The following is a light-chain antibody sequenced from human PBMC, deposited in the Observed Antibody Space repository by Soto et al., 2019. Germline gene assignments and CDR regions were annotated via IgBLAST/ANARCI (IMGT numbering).Light chain of an antibody. V-gene: IGLV1-40*01. CDR1: SSNIGAGYG. CDR2: ANT. J-gene: IGLJ3*02. CDR3: QSYDSSLSGSNWV. Sequence: QSVLTQPPSVSGAPGQRVTISCTGSSSNIGAGYGVHWYQQLPGTAPKLLIYANTNRPSGVPDRFSGSKSGTSASLAITGLQAEDEADYYCQSYDSSLSGSNWVFGGGTKVTVL.